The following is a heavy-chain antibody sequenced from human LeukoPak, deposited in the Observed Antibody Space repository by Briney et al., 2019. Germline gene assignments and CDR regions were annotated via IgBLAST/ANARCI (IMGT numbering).Heavy chain of an antibody. V-gene: IGHV3-21*01. CDR1: GFTFSSYS. CDR3: AREYCSGGSCYSGGSYFDY. CDR2: ISSSSSYI. Sequence: PGGSLRLPCAASGFTFSSYSMNWVRQAPGKGLEWVSSISSSSSYIYYADSVKGRFTISRDNAKNSLYLQMNSLRAEDTAVYYCAREYCSGGSCYSGGSYFDYWGQGTLVTVSS. J-gene: IGHJ4*02. D-gene: IGHD2-15*01.